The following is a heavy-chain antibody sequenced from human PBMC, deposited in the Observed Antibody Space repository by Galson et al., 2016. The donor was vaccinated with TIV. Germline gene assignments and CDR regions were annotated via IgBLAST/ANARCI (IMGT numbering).Heavy chain of an antibody. D-gene: IGHD4-11*01. J-gene: IGHJ6*02. V-gene: IGHV3-30-3*01. CDR3: ARGDCPATVTTYYYYGMDV. Sequence: SLRLSCAASGFAFSTYAMHWVRQAPGKGLEWVALISYYGSDKYYADSVKGRFTISRDNSKNTLYLQMNNLRAEDTAVYYCARGDCPATVTTYYYYGMDVWGQGTTVTVSS. CDR2: ISYYGSDK. CDR1: GFAFSTYA.